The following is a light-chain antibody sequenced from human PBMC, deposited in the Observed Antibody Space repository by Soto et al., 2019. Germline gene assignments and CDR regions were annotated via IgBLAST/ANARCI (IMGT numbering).Light chain of an antibody. V-gene: IGLV1-40*01. CDR3: QSYDTSLSGPL. CDR2: ARN. Sequence: QSVLTQPPSVSGAPGQGVTISCTGSSSNIGAGSDVHWYQQLPGTAPKLLIFARNSRPSGVPDRFSGSTSGTSASLAITGLQADDEADYYCQSYDTSLSGPLFGGGTKLTVL. J-gene: IGLJ2*01. CDR1: SSNIGAGSD.